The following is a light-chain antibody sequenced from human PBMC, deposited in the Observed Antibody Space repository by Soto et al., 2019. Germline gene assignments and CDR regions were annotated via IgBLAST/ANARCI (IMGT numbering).Light chain of an antibody. V-gene: IGLV2-14*03. CDR3: SSYSTSNPLVL. Sequence: QSALTQPASVSGSPGQTIIISCTGSNSDIGGYDSVSWYQQHPGRAPKLILFDVSHRPSKVPVRFSGSKSGNTASLTISGLQTEDEADYYCSSYSTSNPLVLFGGGTKRTVL. CDR2: DVS. CDR1: NSDIGGYDS. J-gene: IGLJ3*02.